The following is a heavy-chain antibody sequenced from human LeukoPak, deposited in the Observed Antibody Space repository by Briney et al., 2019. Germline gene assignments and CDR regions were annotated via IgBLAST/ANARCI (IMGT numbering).Heavy chain of an antibody. V-gene: IGHV3-9*01. CDR2: ISWNSGSI. Sequence: GRSLRLSCAASGFTFDDYAMHWVRQAPGKGLEWASGISWNSGSIGYADSVKGRFTISRDNAKNSLYLQMNSLRAEDTALYYCAKDKETSSGWEGPFDYWGQGTLVTVSS. CDR3: AKDKETSSGWEGPFDY. D-gene: IGHD6-19*01. CDR1: GFTFDDYA. J-gene: IGHJ4*02.